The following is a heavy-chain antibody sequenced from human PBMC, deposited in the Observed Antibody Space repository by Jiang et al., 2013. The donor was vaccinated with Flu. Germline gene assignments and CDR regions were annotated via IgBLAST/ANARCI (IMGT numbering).Heavy chain of an antibody. CDR2: IYHSGST. J-gene: IGHJ4*02. D-gene: IGHD6-19*01. V-gene: IGHV4-4*02. Sequence: LLKPSGTLSLTCAVSGGSISSSNWWSWVRQPPGKGLEWIGEIYHSGSTNYNPSLKSRVTISVDKSKNQFSLKLSSVTAADTAVYYCARDRSSGWPNFDYWGQGTLVTVSS. CDR3: ARDRSSGWPNFDY. CDR1: GGSISSSNW.